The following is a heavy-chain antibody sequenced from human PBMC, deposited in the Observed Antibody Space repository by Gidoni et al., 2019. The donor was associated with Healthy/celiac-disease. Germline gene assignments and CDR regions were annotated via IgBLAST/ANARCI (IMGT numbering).Heavy chain of an antibody. V-gene: IGHV4-61*02. CDR2: IYTSGST. D-gene: IGHD3-22*01. J-gene: IGHJ4*02. CDR1: GGSISSGSYY. CDR3: ARETYYYDSSGYYSFDY. Sequence: QVQLQESGPGLVKPSQTLSLTCTVSGGSISSGSYYWSWIRQPAGTGLEWIGRIYTSGSTNYNPSLKSRVTISVDTSKNQFSLKLSAVTAADTAVYYCARETYYYDSSGYYSFDYWGQGTLVTVSS.